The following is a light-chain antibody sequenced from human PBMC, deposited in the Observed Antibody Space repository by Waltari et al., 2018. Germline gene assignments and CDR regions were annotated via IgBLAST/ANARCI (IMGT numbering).Light chain of an antibody. CDR1: QSVSRTY. CDR3: QQYGTSPIT. CDR2: DVS. Sequence: EIVLTQSPGTLSLSPGERVTLPCRASQSVSRTYLAGYQQKPGQAPRLLIYDVSSRATGIPDRFSGSGSGTDFTLTISGLEPEDFAVYYCQQYGTSPITFGGGTKVEIK. J-gene: IGKJ4*01. V-gene: IGKV3-20*01.